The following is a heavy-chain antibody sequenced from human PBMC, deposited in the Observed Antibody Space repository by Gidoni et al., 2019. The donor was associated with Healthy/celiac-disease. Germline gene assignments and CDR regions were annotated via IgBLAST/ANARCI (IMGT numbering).Heavy chain of an antibody. Sequence: EVQLVESGGGLVTPGGSLRLSCAASGFTFSRYSMNWVRQAPGKGLEWVSSISSSSSYIYYADSVKGRFTISRDNAKNSLYLQMNSLRAEDTAVYYCARRDCSGGSCYSWAIDYWGQGTLVTVSS. D-gene: IGHD2-15*01. J-gene: IGHJ4*02. CDR1: GFTFSRYS. CDR3: ARRDCSGGSCYSWAIDY. CDR2: ISSSSSYI. V-gene: IGHV3-21*01.